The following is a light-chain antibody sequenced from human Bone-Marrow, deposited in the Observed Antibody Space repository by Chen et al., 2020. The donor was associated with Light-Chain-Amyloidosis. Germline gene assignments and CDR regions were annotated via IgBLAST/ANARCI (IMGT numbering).Light chain of an antibody. CDR3: MIWHSSAWV. J-gene: IGLJ3*02. CDR1: SGINVGMYT. V-gene: IGLV5-45*01. CDR2: YKSDSDN. Sequence: QAVLTQPASLSASPGASASLTCTLRSGINVGMYTIYWYQQKPGSPPQYLLTYKSDSDNQQGSGVPSRFSGSKDASANAGILLISGLHSEDEADYYCMIWHSSAWVFGGGTKLTVL.